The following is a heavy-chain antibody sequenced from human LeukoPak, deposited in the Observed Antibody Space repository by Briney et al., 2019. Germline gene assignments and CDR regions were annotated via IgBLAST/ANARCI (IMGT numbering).Heavy chain of an antibody. CDR3: AREDLVRGLIGPDY. CDR1: GYTFTSYA. D-gene: IGHD3-10*01. V-gene: IGHV1-3*01. Sequence: ASVKVSCKASGYTFTSYAMHWVRQAPGQRLEWMGWINAGNGNTKYSQKFQGRVTITRDTSASTAYMELRSLGSDDTAVYYCAREDLVRGLIGPDYWGQGTLVTVSS. CDR2: INAGNGNT. J-gene: IGHJ4*02.